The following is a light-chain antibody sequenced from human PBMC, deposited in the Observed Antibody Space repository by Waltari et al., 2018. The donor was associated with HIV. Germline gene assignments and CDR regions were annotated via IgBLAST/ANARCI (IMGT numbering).Light chain of an antibody. Sequence: QSALTQPASVSGSPGQSIPFSCTGTSSDVVDLNSVSWYQNHPGKAPRLIIYDVSHRPSGVSDRFSGSKSGNTASLTISGLQAEDEADYYCTSYASITSWVFGGGTKVTVL. J-gene: IGLJ3*02. CDR3: TSYASITSWV. CDR1: SSDVVDLNS. CDR2: DVS. V-gene: IGLV2-14*03.